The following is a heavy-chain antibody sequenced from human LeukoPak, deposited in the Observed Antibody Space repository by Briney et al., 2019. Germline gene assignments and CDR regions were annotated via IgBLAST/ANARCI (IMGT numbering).Heavy chain of an antibody. CDR3: AKGSYYDSSGSFYFDY. V-gene: IGHV3-23*01. J-gene: IGHJ4*02. Sequence: GGSLRLSCAASGFTFSDYWMSWVRQAPGKGLEWVSGISGSGDNTYYADSVKGRFTISRDNSKNTLYVQVNSLGTEDTAAYYCAKGSYYDSSGSFYFDYWGQGTLVTVSS. CDR2: ISGSGDNT. CDR1: GFTFSDYW. D-gene: IGHD3-22*01.